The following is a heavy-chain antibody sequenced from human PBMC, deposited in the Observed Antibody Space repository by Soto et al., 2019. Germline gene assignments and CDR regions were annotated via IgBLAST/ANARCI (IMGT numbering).Heavy chain of an antibody. Sequence: GGSLRLSCAVSGFNLSSYGMHWVRQAPGKGLEWVAHIWYDGINKYYSDSVKGRFTISRDSSKNILYLQMNSLRAEDRSVYYCARTAWYHWSYEFDYWEPEALVEVST. CDR1: GFNLSSYG. D-gene: IGHD1-7*01. CDR3: ARTAWYHWSYEFDY. CDR2: IWYDGINK. J-gene: IGHJ4*01. V-gene: IGHV3-33*01.